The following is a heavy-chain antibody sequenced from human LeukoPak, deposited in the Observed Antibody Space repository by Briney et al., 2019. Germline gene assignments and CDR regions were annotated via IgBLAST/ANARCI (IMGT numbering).Heavy chain of an antibody. V-gene: IGHV1-18*01. D-gene: IGHD3-10*02. CDR3: ARDFDPYVGYQHWDFDL. CDR1: GYTFTSYG. Sequence: ASVKVSCKASGYTFTSYGISWVRQAPGQGLEWMGWISAYNGNTNYAQKLQGRVTMTTDTSTSTAYMELRSLRSDDTAVYYCARDFDPYVGYQHWDFDLWGRGTLVTVSS. J-gene: IGHJ2*01. CDR2: ISAYNGNT.